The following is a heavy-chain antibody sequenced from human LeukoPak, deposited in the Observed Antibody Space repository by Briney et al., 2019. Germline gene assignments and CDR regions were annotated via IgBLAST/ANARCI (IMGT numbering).Heavy chain of an antibody. J-gene: IGHJ5*02. V-gene: IGHV1-8*01. CDR3: ATGAGYCSGTTCYDWLDP. CDR1: EYTFSNYD. CDR2: INPNSGNT. D-gene: IGHD2-15*01. Sequence: ASVKVSCKASEYTFSNYDINWVRLASGQGLDWMVWINPNSGNTGYAQKFQGRVSMTSDASINTLYMELSSLRSEDTAVYYCATGAGYCSGTTCYDWLDPWGQGTLVTVSS.